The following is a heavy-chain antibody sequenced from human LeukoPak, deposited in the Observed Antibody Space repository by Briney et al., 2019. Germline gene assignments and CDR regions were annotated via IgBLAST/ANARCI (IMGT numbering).Heavy chain of an antibody. D-gene: IGHD3-10*01. J-gene: IGHJ4*02. CDR1: GFTVSSNY. CDR3: ASSLPGGLFDY. CDR2: IYSGGST. V-gene: IGHV3-66*01. Sequence: GGSLRLSCAASGFTVSSNYMSWVRQAPGKGLEWVSVIYSGGSTYYAAPVKGRFTISRDNSKNTLYLQMNSLRAEDTAVYYCASSLPGGLFDYWGQGTLVTVSS.